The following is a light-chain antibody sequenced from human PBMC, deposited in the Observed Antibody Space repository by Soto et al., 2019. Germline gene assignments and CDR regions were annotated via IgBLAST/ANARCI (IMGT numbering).Light chain of an antibody. CDR3: HQYYNRPPQST. J-gene: IGKJ2*01. V-gene: IGKV3-15*01. Sequence: EIVMTQSPATLSVSPGERVTLSCRASQTVGTILAWYQQKPGQAPRLLIYGASTRATGIPARFSGSGSGTEFTLPISSLQSEDFAVSYCHQYYNRPPQSTLGQRTKMQMK. CDR1: QTVGTI. CDR2: GAS.